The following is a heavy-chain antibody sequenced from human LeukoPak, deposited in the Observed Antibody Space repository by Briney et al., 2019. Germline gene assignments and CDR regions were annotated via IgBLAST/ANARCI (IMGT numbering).Heavy chain of an antibody. CDR2: INPNSGGT. CDR1: GYTFTGYY. Sequence: VSVKVSCKASGYTFTGYYMHWVRQAPGQGLEWMGWINPNSGGTNYAQKFQGRVTMTRDTSISTAYMELSRLRSDDTAVYYCARGEVYDYVWGSYRSLDYWGQGTLVTVSS. J-gene: IGHJ4*02. CDR3: ARGEVYDYVWGSYRSLDY. V-gene: IGHV1-2*02. D-gene: IGHD3-16*02.